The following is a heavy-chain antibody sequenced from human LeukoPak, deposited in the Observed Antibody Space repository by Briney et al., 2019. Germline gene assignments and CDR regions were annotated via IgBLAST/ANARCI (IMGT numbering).Heavy chain of an antibody. J-gene: IGHJ3*02. CDR2: IYTSGST. Sequence: MTSETLSLTCTVSGGSISNYYWSWIRQPAGKGLEWIGRIYTSGSTNYNPSLESRVTMSIDTSKNQFSLKLSSVTAADTAVYYCARDLDYSNYYPRDAFDIWGQGTLVTVSS. CDR1: GGSISNYY. CDR3: ARDLDYSNYYPRDAFDI. V-gene: IGHV4-4*07. D-gene: IGHD4-11*01.